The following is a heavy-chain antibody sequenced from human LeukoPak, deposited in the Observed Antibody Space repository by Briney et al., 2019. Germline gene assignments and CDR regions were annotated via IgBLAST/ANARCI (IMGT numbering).Heavy chain of an antibody. CDR2: IYYSGST. CDR1: GGSFSGYY. D-gene: IGHD1-26*01. V-gene: IGHV4-34*01. Sequence: SETLSLTCAVYGGSFSGYYWSWIRQPPGKGLEWIGSIYYSGSTYYNPSLKSRVTISVDTSKNQFSLKLSSVTAADTAVYYCAGHGPSGSYYRETKIDYWGQGTLVTVSS. J-gene: IGHJ4*02. CDR3: AGHGPSGSYYRETKIDY.